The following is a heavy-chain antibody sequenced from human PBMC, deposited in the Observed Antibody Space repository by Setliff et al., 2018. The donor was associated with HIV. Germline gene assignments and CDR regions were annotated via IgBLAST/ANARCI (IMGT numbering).Heavy chain of an antibody. CDR1: GAPISSYY. D-gene: IGHD5-12*01. CDR3: ARGDGYRGNDAYYDSGMDV. V-gene: IGHV4-59*01. CDR2: IYNSGYT. Sequence: SETLSLTCTVSGAPISSYYWNWIRQPPGKGLEWIGYIYNSGYTNYKPSIKSRVTISLDTSKNQFSLNLRTVTAADTAVYYCARGDGYRGNDAYYDSGMDVWGQGITVTVSS. J-gene: IGHJ6*02.